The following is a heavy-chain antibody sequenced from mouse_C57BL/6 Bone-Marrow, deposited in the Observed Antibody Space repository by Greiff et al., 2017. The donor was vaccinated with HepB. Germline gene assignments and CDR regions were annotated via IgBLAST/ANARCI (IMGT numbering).Heavy chain of an antibody. CDR2: IDPENGDT. J-gene: IGHJ2*01. Sequence: EVQLQESGAELVRPGASVKLSCTASGFNIKDDYMHWVKQRPEQGLEWIGWIDPENGDTEYASKFQGKATITADTSSNTAYLQLSSLTSEDTAVYYCTEFSRFDYWGQGTTLTVSS. CDR3: TEFSRFDY. CDR1: GFNIKDDY. V-gene: IGHV14-4*01.